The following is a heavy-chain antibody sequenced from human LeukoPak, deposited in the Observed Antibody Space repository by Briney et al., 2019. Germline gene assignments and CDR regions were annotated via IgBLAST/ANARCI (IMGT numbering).Heavy chain of an antibody. CDR3: ARDEEGAGYSSSWTLGNWFDP. Sequence: SETLSLTCTVSGGSISSYYWSWIRQPPGKGLEWIGYIYYSGSTNYNPSLKSRVTMSVDTSKNQFSLKLSSVTAADTAVYYCARDEEGAGYSSSWTLGNWFDPWGQGTLVTVSS. J-gene: IGHJ5*02. CDR2: IYYSGST. CDR1: GGSISSYY. D-gene: IGHD6-13*01. V-gene: IGHV4-59*12.